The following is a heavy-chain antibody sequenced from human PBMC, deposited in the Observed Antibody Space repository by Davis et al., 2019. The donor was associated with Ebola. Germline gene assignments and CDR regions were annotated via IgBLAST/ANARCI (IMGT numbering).Heavy chain of an antibody. D-gene: IGHD6-13*01. V-gene: IGHV1-18*04. CDR1: GYTSASYG. Sequence: AASVKVSCKASGYTSASYGITWVRQAPGQGLEWMGWISAYNGNTNYAQRLQGRVTMTTDTSTSTAYMELRSLRSDDTAVYYCTRGNSWDAPFDYWGQGTLVTVSS. J-gene: IGHJ4*02. CDR3: TRGNSWDAPFDY. CDR2: ISAYNGNT.